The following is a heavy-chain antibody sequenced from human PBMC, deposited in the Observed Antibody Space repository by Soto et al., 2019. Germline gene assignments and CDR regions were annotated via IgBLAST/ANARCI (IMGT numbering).Heavy chain of an antibody. CDR3: EREERSGYYVADY. J-gene: IGHJ4*02. D-gene: IGHD3-3*01. CDR1: GYSISSGGYY. CDR2: IFYDGRT. Sequence: QVQLQETGPGLVKPSQTLSLTCTVSGYSISSGGYYWSWIRQFPGRGLEWIGYIFYDGRTGYNPSLKSRISISVDSSKNQFSLRLSSVTAADTAVYFCEREERSGYYVADYGGQGTLVTVSS. V-gene: IGHV4-31*03.